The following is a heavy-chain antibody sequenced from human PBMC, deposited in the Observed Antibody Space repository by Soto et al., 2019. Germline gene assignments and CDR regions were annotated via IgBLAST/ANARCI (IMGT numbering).Heavy chain of an antibody. V-gene: IGHV4-34*01. CDR2: INFSGST. CDR3: ARWSSAGSGSHYTARRASWFDP. D-gene: IGHD3-10*01. J-gene: IGHJ5*02. Sequence: QVQLQQWGAGLLKPSETLSLTCAVFGGSFSDYYWSWIRQPPEKGLEWIGEINFSGSTNYNPSLKRRVTILVDTSKNQFSLRLSSVTAADSAVYYCARWSSAGSGSHYTARRASWFDPWGQGTLVTVSS. CDR1: GGSFSDYY.